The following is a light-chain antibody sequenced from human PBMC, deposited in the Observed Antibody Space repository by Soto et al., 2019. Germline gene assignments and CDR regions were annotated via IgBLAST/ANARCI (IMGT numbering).Light chain of an antibody. CDR3: QQNYITPLT. Sequence: DVQLTQSPSPLSASVGDRVSISCRASRAITNHLNWYQQKPGKALILLVYAASTLETGVPSRFSGSGSGTHFTLTIDNLQPEDVATYFCQQNYITPLTFGGGTKVDIK. J-gene: IGKJ4*01. V-gene: IGKV1-39*01. CDR1: RAITNH. CDR2: AAS.